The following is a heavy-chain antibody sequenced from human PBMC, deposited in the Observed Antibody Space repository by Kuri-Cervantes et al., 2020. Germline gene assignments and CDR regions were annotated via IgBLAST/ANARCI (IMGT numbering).Heavy chain of an antibody. V-gene: IGHV3-30*18. Sequence: GESLKISCAASGFTFSSYGMHWVRQAPGKGLEWVAVISYDGSNKYYADSVKGRFTISRDNSKNTLYLQMNSLRAEDTAVYYCAKLRGATDYWGQGTLVTVSS. J-gene: IGHJ4*02. CDR3: AKLRGATDY. CDR2: ISYDGSNK. CDR1: GFTFSSYG. D-gene: IGHD1-26*01.